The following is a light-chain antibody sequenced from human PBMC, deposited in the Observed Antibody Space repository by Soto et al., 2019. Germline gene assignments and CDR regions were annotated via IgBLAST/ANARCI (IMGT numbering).Light chain of an antibody. Sequence: DIQMTQSPSSLAASVGDRVTSTCRASQSISSYLNWYQQKPGKAPKLLIYAASSLQSGVPSRFSGSGSGTDFTLTISSLQPEDFATYYCQQSYSTPLTFGGGTKWIS. CDR1: QSISSY. J-gene: IGKJ4*01. CDR2: AAS. V-gene: IGKV1-39*01. CDR3: QQSYSTPLT.